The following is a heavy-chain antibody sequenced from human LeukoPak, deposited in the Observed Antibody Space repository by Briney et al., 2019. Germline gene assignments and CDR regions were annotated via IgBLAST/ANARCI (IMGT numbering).Heavy chain of an antibody. CDR1: GYTFTSYY. CDR2: INPSGGST. D-gene: IGHD1-26*01. V-gene: IGHV1-46*01. Sequence: ASVKVSCKASGYTFTSYYMHWVRQAPGRGLEWMGIINPSGGSTSYAQKFQGRGTMTRDTSTSTVYMELSSLRSEDTAVYYCAREGWELLYGMDVWGQGTTVTVSS. CDR3: AREGWELLYGMDV. J-gene: IGHJ6*02.